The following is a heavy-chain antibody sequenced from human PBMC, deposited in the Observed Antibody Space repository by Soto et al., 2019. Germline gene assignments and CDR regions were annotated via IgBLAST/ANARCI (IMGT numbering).Heavy chain of an antibody. CDR3: ARRPWLSGYYDY. D-gene: IGHD3-22*01. V-gene: IGHV5-51*01. J-gene: IGHJ4*02. CDR1: GYSFLSHW. Sequence: LKISCKGSGYSFLSHWIGWVRQMPGKGLEWVGIIYPADSETRYSPSFQGQVTISVDKSINTAYLQWSSLKASDTAMYYCARRPWLSGYYDYWGQGTLVTVSS. CDR2: IYPADSET.